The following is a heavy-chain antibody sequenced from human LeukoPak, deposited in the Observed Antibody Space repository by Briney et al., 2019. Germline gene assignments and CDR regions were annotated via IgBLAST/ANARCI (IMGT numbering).Heavy chain of an antibody. CDR3: ARKTDSGGQGDY. J-gene: IGHJ4*02. CDR1: GFTFSSYG. Sequence: GGSLRISCAASGFTFSSYGMHWVRQAPGKGLEWVAVISYGGNNKYYADSVRGRFTISRDNSKNTLYLQMISLRTEDTAVYYCARKTDSGGQGDYWGPGTLVTVSS. V-gene: IGHV3-30*19. D-gene: IGHD3-22*01. CDR2: ISYGGNNK.